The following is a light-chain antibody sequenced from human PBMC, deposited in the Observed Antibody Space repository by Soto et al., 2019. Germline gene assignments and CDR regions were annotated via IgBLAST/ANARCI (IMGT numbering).Light chain of an antibody. V-gene: IGKV3D-7*01. CDR2: GAS. Sequence: EIVLTQSPGTLSLSPGGRATLSCRASQSVSSSYLAWYQQKPGQAPRLLIYGASTRATGIPARFSGSGSGTDFTLTISSLQPEDFATYYCKQVNVYPSTFGGGTKVDIK. J-gene: IGKJ4*01. CDR3: KQVNVYPST. CDR1: QSVSSSY.